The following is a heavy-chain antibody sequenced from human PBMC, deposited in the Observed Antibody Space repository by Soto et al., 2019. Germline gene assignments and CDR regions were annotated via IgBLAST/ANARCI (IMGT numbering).Heavy chain of an antibody. CDR2: IDPSDSYT. V-gene: IGHV5-10-1*01. J-gene: IGHJ6*02. CDR1: GYSFTSYW. CDR3: ASPKDGYCSGGSYYYYYGMDV. D-gene: IGHD2-15*01. Sequence: PGESLKISCKGSGYSFTSYWISWVRQMPGKGLEWMGRIDPSDSYTNYSPSFQGHVTISADKSISTAYLQWSSLKASDTAMYYCASPKDGYCSGGSYYYYYGMDVWGQGTTVTVSS.